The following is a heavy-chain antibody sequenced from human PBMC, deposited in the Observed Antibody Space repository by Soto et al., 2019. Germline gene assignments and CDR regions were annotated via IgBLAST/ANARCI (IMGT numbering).Heavy chain of an antibody. D-gene: IGHD2-2*01. J-gene: IGHJ5*02. CDR3: ARGRSWVVVPAAMGSSGWFDP. V-gene: IGHV3-11*05. CDR2: ISTSSSYT. CDR1: GFTFSDHY. Sequence: GGSLRLSCVASGFTFSDHYMTWIRQAPGKGLEWLSYISTSSSYTNYADSVKGRFTISRDNAMNSLYLQMNSLRAEDTAMYYCARGRSWVVVPAAMGSSGWFDPWGQGTLVTVSS.